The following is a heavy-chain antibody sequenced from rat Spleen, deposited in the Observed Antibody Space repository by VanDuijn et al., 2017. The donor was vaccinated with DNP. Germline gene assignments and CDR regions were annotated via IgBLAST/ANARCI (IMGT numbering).Heavy chain of an antibody. J-gene: IGHJ2*01. V-gene: IGHV2-43*01. CDR2: MWSGGST. CDR1: GFSLTSYH. Sequence: QVQLKESGPGLVQPSQTLSLTCTVSGFSLTSYHVSWVRQPPGKGLEWMGVMWSGGSTAYNSALKSRLSISRDTSKSQVFLKMNSRQTEDTAIHYCTRGALFDYWGQGVMVTVSS. CDR3: TRGALFDY.